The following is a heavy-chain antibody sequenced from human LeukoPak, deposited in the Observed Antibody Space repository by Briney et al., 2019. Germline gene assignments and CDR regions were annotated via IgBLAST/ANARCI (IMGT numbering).Heavy chain of an antibody. CDR1: GGSISNSY. V-gene: IGHV4-59*01. D-gene: IGHD2-21*01. Sequence: SETLSLTCTVSGGSISNSYWSWIRQSPGKGLEWIGYIHHSGNTNASPPLKRRGTISRDTHKNQFYLTLSSVTAADTGVYYCVRWQYCGGNCFFSAFDIWGQGTMVTVSS. CDR3: VRWQYCGGNCFFSAFDI. J-gene: IGHJ3*02. CDR2: IHHSGNT.